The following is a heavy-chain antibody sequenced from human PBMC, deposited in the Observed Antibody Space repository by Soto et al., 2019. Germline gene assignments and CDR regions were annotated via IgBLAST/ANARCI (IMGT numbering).Heavy chain of an antibody. CDR2: IYWDDDK. Sequence: QITLKESGPTLVKPTQTLTLTCVFSGFSLSTSGVGVGWIRQPPGKALEWLALIYWDDDKRYSPSLKSRLTITKEPXXNXVXXTMTNMDPVDTATYYCAHKADYDYGSGSYPTRFDPWGQGTLVTVSS. CDR1: GFSLSTSGVG. J-gene: IGHJ5*02. V-gene: IGHV2-5*02. D-gene: IGHD3-10*01. CDR3: AHKADYDYGSGSYPTRFDP.